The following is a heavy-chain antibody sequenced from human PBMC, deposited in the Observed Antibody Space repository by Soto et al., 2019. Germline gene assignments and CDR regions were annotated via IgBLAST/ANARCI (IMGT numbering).Heavy chain of an antibody. CDR3: VKKPYNHWYGSYGLDV. Sequence: RHPRSVAGCTFINYGGRWISQAPGKGLEWVALISNDGSNEFLADSVKGRFTISRDNSKNTVYLEMKSPRAEDTAVYYFVKKPYNHWYGSYGLDVWGQGTTVTVSS. CDR2: ISNDGSNE. CDR1: GCTFINYG. D-gene: IGHD1-20*01. V-gene: IGHV3-30*18. J-gene: IGHJ6*01.